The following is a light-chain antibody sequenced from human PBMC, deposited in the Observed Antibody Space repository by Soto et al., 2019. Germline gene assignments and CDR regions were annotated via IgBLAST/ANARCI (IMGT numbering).Light chain of an antibody. Sequence: QSVLTQPPSVSGAPGQRVTISCTGRSSNIGAGYDVHWYQQLPGTAPKLLIYGNNNRPSGVPDRFSGSKSDTSASLAITELQAEDEADYYCQSYDSSLSAYVFGPGTKVNVL. J-gene: IGLJ1*01. CDR1: SSNIGAGYD. CDR2: GNN. CDR3: QSYDSSLSAYV. V-gene: IGLV1-40*01.